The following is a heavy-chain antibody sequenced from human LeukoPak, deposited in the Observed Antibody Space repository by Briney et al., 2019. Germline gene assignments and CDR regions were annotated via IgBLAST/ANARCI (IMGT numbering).Heavy chain of an antibody. CDR1: GFTFRSYW. J-gene: IGHJ4*02. D-gene: IGHD3-22*01. Sequence: GGSLRLSCAFSGFTFRSYWMSWVRQAPGKGLEGVANIKQDGSEKHYVDSVKGRFTISRDTAKNSLYLQTNSLRAEDTAVYYCARGLVYYDSSGYLIYYFDYWGQGTLVTVSS. CDR3: ARGLVYYDSSGYLIYYFDY. V-gene: IGHV3-7*01. CDR2: IKQDGSEK.